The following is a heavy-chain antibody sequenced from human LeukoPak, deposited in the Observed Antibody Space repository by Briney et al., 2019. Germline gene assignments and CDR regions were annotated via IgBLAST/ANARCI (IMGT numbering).Heavy chain of an antibody. V-gene: IGHV3-7*01. D-gene: IGHD5-12*01. Sequence: GGSLRLSCAASGFTFSSYWMSWVRQAPGKGLEWVANINQDGSEKYYVDSVKGRFTISRDNAKNSLHLQMNSLRAEDTAVYYCATLLSGYDWAFDYWGQGTLVTVSS. CDR1: GFTFSSYW. CDR2: INQDGSEK. J-gene: IGHJ4*02. CDR3: ATLLSGYDWAFDY.